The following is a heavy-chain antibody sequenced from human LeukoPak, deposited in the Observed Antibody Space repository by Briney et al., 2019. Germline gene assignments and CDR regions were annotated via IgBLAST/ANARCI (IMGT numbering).Heavy chain of an antibody. D-gene: IGHD6-19*01. J-gene: IGHJ4*02. CDR1: GFAVSSHF. CDR3: ARSSSGWHDC. V-gene: IGHV3-53*01. Sequence: GGSLRLSCAASGFAVSSHFMSWVRQAPGNRLEWVSVIYTGGSTYYADSVKGRFTISRDNSKNTLYLQMNSLRAEDTAVYYCARSSSGWHDCWGQGTLVTVSS. CDR2: IYTGGST.